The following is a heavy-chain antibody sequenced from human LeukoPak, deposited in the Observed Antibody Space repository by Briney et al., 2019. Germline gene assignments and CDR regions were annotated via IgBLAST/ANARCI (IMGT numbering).Heavy chain of an antibody. J-gene: IGHJ4*02. V-gene: IGHV1-18*01. D-gene: IGHD1-1*01. CDR1: GYTFSSYG. CDR2: INAYNGNT. CDR3: ARRQGTTLNFDY. Sequence: ASVKVSCKASGYTFSSYGFSWVRQAPGQGLEWMGWINAYNGNTNYAQNLQGRVTMTTDTSTSTAYTELRRLRSDDTAVYYCARRQGTTLNFDYWGQGTLVTVSS.